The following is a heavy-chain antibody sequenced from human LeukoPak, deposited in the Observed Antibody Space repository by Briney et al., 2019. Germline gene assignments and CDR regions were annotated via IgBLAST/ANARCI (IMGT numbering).Heavy chain of an antibody. Sequence: GGSLRLSCAASGFTFSSYWMRWVRQAPGKGLEWVANIKQDGNEKYYVDSVKGRFTISRDNAKNSLYLQMNSLRAEDTAVYYCAREGSGWYDGSLDYWGQGTLVTVSS. CDR2: IKQDGNEK. D-gene: IGHD6-19*01. V-gene: IGHV3-7*01. J-gene: IGHJ4*02. CDR3: AREGSGWYDGSLDY. CDR1: GFTFSSYW.